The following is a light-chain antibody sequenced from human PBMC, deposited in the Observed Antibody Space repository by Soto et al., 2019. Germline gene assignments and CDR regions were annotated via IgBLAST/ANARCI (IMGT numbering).Light chain of an antibody. J-gene: IGKJ4*01. CDR2: GAS. Sequence: EIVMTQSPATLSVSPGERATLSCRATQSVSSNLAWYQQKPGQAPRLLIYGASTRSTGIPGRFSGSGSGTEFTLTISSLQSEDSAIYYCQPGVTFGGGTKVEIK. CDR1: QSVSSN. CDR3: QPGVT. V-gene: IGKV3-15*01.